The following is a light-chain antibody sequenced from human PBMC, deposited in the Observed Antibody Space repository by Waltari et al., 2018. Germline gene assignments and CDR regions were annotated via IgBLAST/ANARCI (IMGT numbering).Light chain of an antibody. CDR3: CSFAGTYTWV. CDR2: DVT. J-gene: IGLJ3*02. Sequence: SALTQPRSVSGSPGQSVTISCTGTTSDVGGYNYVSWYQHYPGNAPKLMIFDVTQRPSGVPDRFSGSKSANTASLTISGLQAEDEADYYCCSFAGTYTWVFGGGTKVTVL. V-gene: IGLV2-11*01. CDR1: TSDVGGYNY.